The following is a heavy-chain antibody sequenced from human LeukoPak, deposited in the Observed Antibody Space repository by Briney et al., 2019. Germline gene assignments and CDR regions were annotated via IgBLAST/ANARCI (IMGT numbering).Heavy chain of an antibody. CDR1: GGSISSSSYY. D-gene: IGHD3-3*01. CDR3: ARGTYYDFWSGYNFYYYYMDV. V-gene: IGHV4-61*05. CDR2: IYYSGST. J-gene: IGHJ6*03. Sequence: SETLSLTCTVSGGSISSSSYYWGWIRQPPGKGLEWIGYIYYSGSTNYNPSLKSRVTISVDTSKNQFSLKLSSVTAADTAVYYCARGTYYDFWSGYNFYYYYMDVWGKGTTVTVSS.